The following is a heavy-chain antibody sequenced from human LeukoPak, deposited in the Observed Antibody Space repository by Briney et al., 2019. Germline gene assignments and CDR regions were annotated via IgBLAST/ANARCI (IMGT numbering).Heavy chain of an antibody. Sequence: GGSLRLSCAASGFTFSSYAMHWVRQAPGKGLEWVAVISYDGSNKYYADSVKGRFTISRDNSKNTLYLQMNSLRAEGTAVYYCARGERITIFGVVTPTIDYWGQGTLVTVSS. CDR1: GFTFSSYA. CDR2: ISYDGSNK. D-gene: IGHD3-3*01. CDR3: ARGERITIFGVVTPTIDY. J-gene: IGHJ4*02. V-gene: IGHV3-30*01.